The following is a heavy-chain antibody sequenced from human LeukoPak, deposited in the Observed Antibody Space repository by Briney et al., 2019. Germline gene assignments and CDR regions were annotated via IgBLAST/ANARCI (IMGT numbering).Heavy chain of an antibody. D-gene: IGHD3-10*01. CDR1: GFTFSSYD. CDR3: ARETLERGFDY. V-gene: IGHV3-13*01. CDR2: IGTAGDT. Sequence: GGSLRLSCAASGFTFSSYDMHWVRQATGKGLEWVSAIGTAGDTYYPGSVKGRFTISRENAKNSLYLQMNSLRAGDTAVYYCARETLERGFDYWGQGTLVTVSS. J-gene: IGHJ4*02.